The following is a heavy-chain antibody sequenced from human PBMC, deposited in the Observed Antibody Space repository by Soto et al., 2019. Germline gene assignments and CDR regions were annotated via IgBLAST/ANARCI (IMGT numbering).Heavy chain of an antibody. J-gene: IGHJ4*02. CDR3: VRPGRAYSDSSGYYFGLAY. D-gene: IGHD3-22*01. Sequence: GGSLRLSCAASGFTFNRFSMNWVRQAPGRGLEWVSYISSASTTISYADSVRGRFTISRDNDKNSLYLQLSSLRDEDTAVYYCVRPGRAYSDSSGYYFGLAYWGQGSLVTVSS. CDR1: GFTFNRFS. V-gene: IGHV3-48*02. CDR2: ISSASTTI.